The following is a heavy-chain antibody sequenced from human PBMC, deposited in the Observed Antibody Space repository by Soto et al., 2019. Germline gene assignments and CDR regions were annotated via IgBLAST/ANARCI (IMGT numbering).Heavy chain of an antibody. D-gene: IGHD6-19*01. CDR2: ISAYNGNT. CDR1: GYTFTSYG. V-gene: IGHV1-18*01. CDR3: AGHVAQGDGIAVASDY. J-gene: IGHJ4*02. Sequence: QVQLVQSGAEVKKPGASVKVSCKASGYTFTSYGISWVRQAPGQGLEWMGWISAYNGNTNYAEKLQGRVTMTTDTTTSTAYMEMRSLRSDDTAVYYWAGHVAQGDGIAVASDYWGQGTLVTVSS.